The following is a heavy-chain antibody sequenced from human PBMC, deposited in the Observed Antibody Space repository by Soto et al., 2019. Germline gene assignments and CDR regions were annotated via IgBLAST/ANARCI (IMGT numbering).Heavy chain of an antibody. CDR1: GLTFPSDD. J-gene: IGHJ3*02. Sequence: GASVKVSCKASGLTFPSDDILWVRQTTGQGLEFMGWMNPSGTNTGYTQKFQGRATFSWNTPTSTAYMELTSLRSEDTALYYCARYRTIGPVAFDIWGQGTMVT. D-gene: IGHD3-9*01. V-gene: IGHV1-8*01. CDR2: MNPSGTNT. CDR3: ARYRTIGPVAFDI.